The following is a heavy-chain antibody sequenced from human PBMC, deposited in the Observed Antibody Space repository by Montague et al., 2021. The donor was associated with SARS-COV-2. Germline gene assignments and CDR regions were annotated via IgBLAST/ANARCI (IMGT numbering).Heavy chain of an antibody. D-gene: IGHD3-22*01. V-gene: IGHV3-11*01. Sequence: SLRLSCAGSKFTSNNHYLSWIRQAPGKGLERISSISTGGGVTSYADSVKGRFTISRDNAKNSLFLQMDSLRADDTAFYYCVRDYADSSRFSDSWGQGTLVTVSS. CDR1: KFTSNNHY. CDR3: VRDYADSSRFSDS. CDR2: ISTGGGVT. J-gene: IGHJ4*02.